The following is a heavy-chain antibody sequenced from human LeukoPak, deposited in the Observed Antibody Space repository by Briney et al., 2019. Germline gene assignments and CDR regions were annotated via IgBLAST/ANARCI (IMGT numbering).Heavy chain of an antibody. J-gene: IGHJ4*02. V-gene: IGHV3-49*03. CDR3: TRADGDYYFDY. D-gene: IGHD3-10*01. CDR2: IRSKAYGGTT. CDR1: GFTFGDYA. Sequence: GGSLRLSCAASGFTFGDYALSWFRQAPGKGLEWVGFIRSKAYGGTTEYAASVKGQFTISGDDSKNIAYLQLNSLKTGDAAVYYCTRADGDYYFDYWGQGTLVTVSS.